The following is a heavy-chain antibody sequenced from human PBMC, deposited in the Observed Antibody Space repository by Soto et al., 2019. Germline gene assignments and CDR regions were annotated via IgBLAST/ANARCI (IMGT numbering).Heavy chain of an antibody. V-gene: IGHV1-18*01. Sequence: ASVKVSCKASGYTFTSYVISWVRQAPGQGLEWMGWISAYNGNTNYAQKLQGRVTMTTDTSTSTAYMELRSLRSDDTAVYYCARVLKAAAGSNTFDPWGQGTLVTVSS. CDR3: ARVLKAAAGSNTFDP. CDR1: GYTFTSYV. D-gene: IGHD6-13*01. J-gene: IGHJ5*02. CDR2: ISAYNGNT.